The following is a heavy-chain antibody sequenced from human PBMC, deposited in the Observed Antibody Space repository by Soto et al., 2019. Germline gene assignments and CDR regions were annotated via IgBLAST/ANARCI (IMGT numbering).Heavy chain of an antibody. CDR2: IIPLFGTA. J-gene: IGHJ6*02. Sequence: GASVKVSCKASGGTFSSYAISWVRQAPGQGLEWMGGIIPLFGTANYAQKFQGRVTITADESTTTAYMELSSLRSEDTAVYYCARVVMVTGKHVDYYGMDVWGQGTTVTVSS. V-gene: IGHV1-69*13. CDR1: GGTFSSYA. D-gene: IGHD5-18*01. CDR3: ARVVMVTGKHVDYYGMDV.